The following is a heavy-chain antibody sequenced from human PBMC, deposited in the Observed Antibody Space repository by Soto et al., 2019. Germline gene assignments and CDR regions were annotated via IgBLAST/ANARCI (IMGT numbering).Heavy chain of an antibody. D-gene: IGHD3-22*01. Sequence: GGSLRLSCAASGFTFSAYGIHWVRQAPGKGLEWVAVISHDGSNTNYADSVKGRFTFSRDNSKDTVYLQMNSLRAEDTAVYYCARDDYPYYDDSSGYHFDYWGQGALVTVSS. V-gene: IGHV3-30*03. CDR1: GFTFSAYG. CDR3: ARDDYPYYDDSSGYHFDY. J-gene: IGHJ4*02. CDR2: ISHDGSNT.